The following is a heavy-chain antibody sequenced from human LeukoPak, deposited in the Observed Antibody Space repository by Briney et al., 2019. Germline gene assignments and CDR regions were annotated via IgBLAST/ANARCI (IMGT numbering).Heavy chain of an antibody. D-gene: IGHD3-22*01. CDR2: ISGSGGST. CDR1: GFTFSSYE. V-gene: IGHV3-23*01. CDR3: AKDIAPYYYDSSGYGSFDY. J-gene: IGHJ4*02. Sequence: GGSLRLSCAASGFTFSSYEMNWVRQAPGKGLEWVSAISGSGGSTYYADSVKGRFTISRDNSKNTLYLQMNSLRAEDTAVYYCAKDIAPYYYDSSGYGSFDYWGQGTLVTVSS.